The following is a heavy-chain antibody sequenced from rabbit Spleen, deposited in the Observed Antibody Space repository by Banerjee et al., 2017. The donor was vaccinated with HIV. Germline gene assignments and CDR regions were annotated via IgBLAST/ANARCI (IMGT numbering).Heavy chain of an antibody. CDR3: ARDGAGGSYFAL. J-gene: IGHJ4*01. V-gene: IGHV1S45*01. CDR2: IDPVFGIT. Sequence: QEQLEESGGDLVQPEGSLTLTCTASGFSFSSSYDIYWVRQAPGKGLEWIGYIDPVFGITYYANWVNGRFSISRENAQNTVFLQMTSLTAADTATYFCARDGAGGSYFALWGPGTLVTVS. D-gene: IGHD8-1*01. CDR1: GFSFSSSYD.